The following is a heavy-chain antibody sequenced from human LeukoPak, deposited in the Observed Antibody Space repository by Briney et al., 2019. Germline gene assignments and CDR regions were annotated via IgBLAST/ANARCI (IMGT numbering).Heavy chain of an antibody. CDR2: ISYDGSNK. Sequence: GGSLRLSCAASGFTFSSYGMHWVRQAPGKGLEWVAVISYDGSNKYYADSVKGRFTISRDNSKNTLYLQMNSLRAEDTAVYYCAKDPPHYGDYGYFDYWGQGTLVTVSS. D-gene: IGHD4-17*01. CDR3: AKDPPHYGDYGYFDY. V-gene: IGHV3-30*18. J-gene: IGHJ4*02. CDR1: GFTFSSYG.